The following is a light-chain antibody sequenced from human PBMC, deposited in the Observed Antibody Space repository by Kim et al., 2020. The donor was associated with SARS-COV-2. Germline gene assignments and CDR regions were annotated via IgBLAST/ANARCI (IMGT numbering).Light chain of an antibody. J-gene: IGLJ2*01. V-gene: IGLV3-19*01. CDR2: GRN. CDR3: QSRNSGGNVV. Sequence: SSELTQDPAVSVALGQTVRITCQGDSRRSYYATWYQQKPRQAPVLFIYGRNNRPSGIPDRFSGSTSGNTASLTISGAQAEDEADFYCQSRNSGGNVVFGGGTQLTVL. CDR1: SRRSYY.